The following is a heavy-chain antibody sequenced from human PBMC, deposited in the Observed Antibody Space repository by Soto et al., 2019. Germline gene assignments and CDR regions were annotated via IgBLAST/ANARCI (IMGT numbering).Heavy chain of an antibody. D-gene: IGHD6-19*01. CDR3: ARSYLVGKRPPDKPFDY. J-gene: IGHJ4*02. Sequence: PSETLSLTCTVSGGSISSSSYYWGWIRQPPGKGLEWIGSIYYSGSTYYNPSLKSRVTISVDTSKNQFSLKLSSVTAADTAVYYCARSYLVGKRPPDKPFDYWGQGTLVTVSS. CDR2: IYYSGST. CDR1: GGSISSSSYY. V-gene: IGHV4-39*01.